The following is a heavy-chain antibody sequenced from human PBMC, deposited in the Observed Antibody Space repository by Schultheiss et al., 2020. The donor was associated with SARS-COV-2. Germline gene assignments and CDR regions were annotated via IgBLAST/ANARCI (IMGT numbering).Heavy chain of an antibody. J-gene: IGHJ6*03. CDR1: GFTFSSYA. V-gene: IGHV3-23*01. CDR3: ARDRMVYASRANYYYYYMDV. Sequence: GGSLRLSCAASGFTFSSYAMSWVRQAPGKGLEWVSAISGSGGSTYYADSVKGRFTISRDNSKNTLYLQMNSLRAEDTAVYYCARDRMVYASRANYYYYYMDVWGKGTTVTVSS. CDR2: ISGSGGST. D-gene: IGHD2-8*01.